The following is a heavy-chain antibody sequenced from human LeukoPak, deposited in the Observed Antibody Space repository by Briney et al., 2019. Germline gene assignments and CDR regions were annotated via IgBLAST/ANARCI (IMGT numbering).Heavy chain of an antibody. CDR2: VYSSGSS. D-gene: IGHD2-15*01. V-gene: IGHV4-59*10. Sequence: PSETLSLTCTVSGGSMSSYYWSWIRQPAGKGLEWIGRVYSSGSSNYNPSLESRVTMSLDTSKKQFSLRLTSVTAADTAVYYCARYSRGVGAASDYWGQGTLVTVSS. J-gene: IGHJ4*02. CDR1: GGSMSSYY. CDR3: ARYSRGVGAASDY.